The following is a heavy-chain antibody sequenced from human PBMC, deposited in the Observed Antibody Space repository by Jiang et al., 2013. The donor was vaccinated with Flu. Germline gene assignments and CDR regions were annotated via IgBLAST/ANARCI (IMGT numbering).Heavy chain of an antibody. V-gene: IGHV4-31*02. CDR2: IYYSGST. CDR1: SGGYY. CDR3: ARDLHLPPMMDV. D-gene: IGHD2-2*01. J-gene: IGHJ6*02. Sequence: SGGYYWSWIRQHPGKGLEWIGYIYYSGSTYYNPSLKSRVTISVDTSKNQFSLKLSSVTAADTAVYYCARDLHLPPMMDVWGQGTTVTVSS.